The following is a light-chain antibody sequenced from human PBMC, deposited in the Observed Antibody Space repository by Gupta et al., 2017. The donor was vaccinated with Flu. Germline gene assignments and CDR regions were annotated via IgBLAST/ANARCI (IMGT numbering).Light chain of an antibody. CDR3: QSADTTETYVV. CDR1: ALPNKF. Sequence: SSALTQPPSVSVSPGQTTRITCSGDALPNKFAYWYQQKPGQAPVLVIRKDIERPSGISERFSGSTSGTTATLTITGVQAEDEADYYCQSADTTETYVVFGGGTKLTVL. V-gene: IGLV3-25*03. CDR2: KDI. J-gene: IGLJ2*01.